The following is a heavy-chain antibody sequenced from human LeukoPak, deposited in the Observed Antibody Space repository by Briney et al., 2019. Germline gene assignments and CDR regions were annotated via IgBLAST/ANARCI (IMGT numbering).Heavy chain of an antibody. D-gene: IGHD1-26*01. V-gene: IGHV1-24*01. CDR2: FDPEDGET. Sequence: GASVKVSCKVSGYTLTELSMHWVRQAPGKGLGWMGGFDPEDGETIYAQKFQGRVTMTEDTSTDTAYMELSSLRSEDTAVYYCARWVYSGSYTEYFDYWGQGTLVTVSS. CDR3: ARWVYSGSYTEYFDY. J-gene: IGHJ4*02. CDR1: GYTLTELS.